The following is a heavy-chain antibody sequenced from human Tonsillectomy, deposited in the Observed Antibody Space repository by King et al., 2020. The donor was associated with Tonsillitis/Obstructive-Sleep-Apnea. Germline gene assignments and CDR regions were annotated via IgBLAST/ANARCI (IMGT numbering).Heavy chain of an antibody. CDR1: GFTVSTNY. CDR2: IYSGDRT. V-gene: IGHV3-66*01. J-gene: IGHJ4*02. Sequence: VQLVESGGGLVQPGGSLRLSCAASGFTVSTNYMSWVRQAPGKGLEWVSVIYSGDRTYYADSVKGRFTISRDKSKNTVYLQMNSLRAEDTAVYYCARSYGTPEDFDFWGQGTLVTVSS. D-gene: IGHD4-17*01. CDR3: ARSYGTPEDFDF.